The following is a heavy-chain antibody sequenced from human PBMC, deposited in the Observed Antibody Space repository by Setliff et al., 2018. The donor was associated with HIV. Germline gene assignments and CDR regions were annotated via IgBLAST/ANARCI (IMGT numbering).Heavy chain of an antibody. D-gene: IGHD5-12*01. Sequence: ASVKVSCKASGYTFTNYGITWVRQAPGHGLEWMGGIIPIFGTANYAQKFQGRVTITTDESTSTAYMELSSLRSEDTAVYYCAKTYSGYDMTRYYYMDVWGKGTTVTVS. CDR1: GYTFTNYG. CDR3: AKTYSGYDMTRYYYMDV. J-gene: IGHJ6*03. V-gene: IGHV1-69*05. CDR2: IIPIFGTA.